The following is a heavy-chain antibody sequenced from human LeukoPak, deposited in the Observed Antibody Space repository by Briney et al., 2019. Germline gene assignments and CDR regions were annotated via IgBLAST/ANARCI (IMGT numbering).Heavy chain of an antibody. J-gene: IGHJ4*02. CDR2: IQQDGSEK. Sequence: GGTLTLSCAASGFTFSSYWLSWVRQPPGKGLEWVANIQQDGSEKNYVDPVKGRSTISRDNGKNSLYLQMNSLRAEDTAVYYCVRDKDWAFDYWGQGTLITVSS. CDR3: VRDKDWAFDY. D-gene: IGHD3-9*01. V-gene: IGHV3-7*01. CDR1: GFTFSSYW.